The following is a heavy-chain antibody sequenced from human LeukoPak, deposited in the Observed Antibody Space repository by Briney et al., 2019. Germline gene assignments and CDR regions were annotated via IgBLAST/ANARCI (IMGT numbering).Heavy chain of an antibody. V-gene: IGHV4-61*02. CDR2: IYTSGST. CDR3: ASDYYDSSGYYFDY. D-gene: IGHD3-22*01. Sequence: SQTLSLTCTVSGGSISSSSYYWSWIRQPAGKGLEWIGRIYTSGSTNYNPSLKSRVTMSVDTSKNQFSLKLSSVTAADTAVYYCASDYYDSSGYYFDYWGQGTLVTVSS. J-gene: IGHJ4*02. CDR1: GGSISSSSYY.